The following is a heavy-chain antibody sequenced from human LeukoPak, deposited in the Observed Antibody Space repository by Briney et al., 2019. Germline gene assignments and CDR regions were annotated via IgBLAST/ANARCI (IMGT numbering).Heavy chain of an antibody. CDR3: TRLSLYCGGDCYPGPIGY. J-gene: IGHJ4*02. V-gene: IGHV4-61*01. Sequence: SETLSLTCTVSGGSVSSGSYYWSWIRQPPGKGLEWIGYIYYSGSTNYNPSLKSRVTISVDTSKNQFSLKLSSVTAADTAVYYCTRLSLYCGGDCYPGPIGYWGQGTLVTASS. CDR2: IYYSGST. CDR1: GGSVSSGSYY. D-gene: IGHD2-21*02.